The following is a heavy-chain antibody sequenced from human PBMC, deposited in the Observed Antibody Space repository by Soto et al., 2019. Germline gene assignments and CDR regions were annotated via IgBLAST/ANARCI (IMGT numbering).Heavy chain of an antibody. CDR3: ARDLWGYCGTDCYPLDV. CDR2: MYNTGST. J-gene: IGHJ6*02. D-gene: IGHD2-21*02. CDR1: CSSIRGYY. Sequence: SETLSLTCTVSCSSIRGYYWSWIRQPPGEGLEWIGHMYNTGSTVYNPSFKSRVTISVDTSKNQFSLKLNSVTAADTAVYYCARDLWGYCGTDCYPLDVRGQGTTVS. V-gene: IGHV4-59*01.